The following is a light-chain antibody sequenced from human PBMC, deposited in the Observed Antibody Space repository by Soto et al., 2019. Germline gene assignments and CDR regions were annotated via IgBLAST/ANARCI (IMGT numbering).Light chain of an antibody. CDR2: DVS. CDR3: SSYTSSGTLVV. CDR1: SSDVGGYNY. V-gene: IGLV2-14*01. J-gene: IGLJ2*01. Sequence: QSVLTQPASVSGSPGQSITISCTGTSSDVGGYNYVSWYQQHPGKAPKLMIYDVSNWPSGVSNRFSGSKSGNTASLTISGLQAEDEADYYCSSYTSSGTLVVFGGGTKLTVL.